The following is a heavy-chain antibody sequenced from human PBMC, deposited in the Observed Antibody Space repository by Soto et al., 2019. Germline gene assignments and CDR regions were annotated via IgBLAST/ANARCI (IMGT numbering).Heavy chain of an antibody. CDR1: GCSISSYD. CDR2: IYYSGST. Sequence: PSETLSLTCTVSGCSISSYDWSWIRQPPGKGLEWIGYIYYSGSTNYNPSLKSRVTISVDTSKNQFSLKLSSVTAADTAVYYCARKDIVATGFDYWGQGTLVTVSS. CDR3: ARKDIVATGFDY. D-gene: IGHD5-12*01. J-gene: IGHJ4*02. V-gene: IGHV4-59*08.